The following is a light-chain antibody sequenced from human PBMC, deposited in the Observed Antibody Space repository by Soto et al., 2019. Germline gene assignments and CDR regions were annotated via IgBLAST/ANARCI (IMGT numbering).Light chain of an antibody. CDR3: HTWGTGTWE. CDR2: VNSDGSH. CDR1: SGHSHYA. V-gene: IGLV4-69*01. Sequence: QSVLTQSPSASASLGDSVKLTCTLSSGHSHYAIAWHQQQPEKGPRYLMKVNSDGSHTKGDGIPDRFSGSSSGTGRHLTISSLQSEDEADYYCHTWGTGTWEFGGGTKLTVL. J-gene: IGLJ3*02.